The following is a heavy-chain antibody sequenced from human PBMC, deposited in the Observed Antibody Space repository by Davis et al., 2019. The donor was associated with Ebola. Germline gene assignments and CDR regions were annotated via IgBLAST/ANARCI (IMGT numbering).Heavy chain of an antibody. Sequence: MPSETLSPTCTVPGGSISSYYWSWTRQPPGKGLEWIGEIYHSGSTNYNPSLKSRVTISVDKSKNQFSLKLSSVTAADTAVYYCAREGAAAGYWFDPWGQGTLVTVSS. CDR1: GGSISSYY. CDR3: AREGAAAGYWFDP. V-gene: IGHV4-59*12. CDR2: IYHSGST. D-gene: IGHD6-13*01. J-gene: IGHJ5*02.